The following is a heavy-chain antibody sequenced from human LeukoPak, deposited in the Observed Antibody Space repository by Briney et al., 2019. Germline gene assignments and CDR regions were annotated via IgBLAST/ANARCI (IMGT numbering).Heavy chain of an antibody. CDR3: ARRGWYYFDY. V-gene: IGHV4-39*07. CDR1: GGSTSSSSYY. Sequence: SETLSLTCTVSGGSTSSSSYYWGWIRQPPGKGLEWIGSIYYSGSTYYNPSLKSRVTISVDTSKNQFSLKLSSVTAADTAVYYCARRGWYYFDYWGQGTLVTVSS. CDR2: IYYSGST. J-gene: IGHJ4*02. D-gene: IGHD2-15*01.